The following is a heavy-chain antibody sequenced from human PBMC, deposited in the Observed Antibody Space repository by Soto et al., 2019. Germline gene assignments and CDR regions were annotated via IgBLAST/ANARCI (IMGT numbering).Heavy chain of an antibody. J-gene: IGHJ6*02. D-gene: IGHD1-26*01. CDR1: GFTFSSYS. Sequence: GGSLRLSCAASGFTFSSYSMNWVRQAPGKGLEWVSYISSSSSTIYYADSVKGRFTISRDNAKNSLYLQMNSLRDEDTAVYYCAREGRAAKWELLSGYYYYGMDVWGQGTTVTVSS. V-gene: IGHV3-48*02. CDR3: AREGRAAKWELLSGYYYYGMDV. CDR2: ISSSSSTI.